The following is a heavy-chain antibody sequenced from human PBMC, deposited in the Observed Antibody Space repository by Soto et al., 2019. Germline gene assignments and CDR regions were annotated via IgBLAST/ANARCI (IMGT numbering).Heavy chain of an antibody. CDR3: VRERAPFDAFDI. Sequence: GGSLRLSCAASGFIFRSYGMHWVRQAPGKGLEWVTVIWVDGINKYYGDAVKGRFTISRDNSKDTLYLQMNSLRVEDTAVYYCVRERAPFDAFDIWGQGTMVTVSS. CDR2: IWVDGINK. V-gene: IGHV3-33*01. J-gene: IGHJ3*02. CDR1: GFIFRSYG.